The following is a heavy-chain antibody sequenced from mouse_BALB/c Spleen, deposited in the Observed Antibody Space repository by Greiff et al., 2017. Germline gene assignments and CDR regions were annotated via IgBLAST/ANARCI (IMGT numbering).Heavy chain of an antibody. CDR3: ARDYGNSYYAMDY. D-gene: IGHD2-1*01. Sequence: DVKLVESGGDLVKPGGSLKLSCAASGFTFSSYGMSWVRQPPDKRLEWVATISSGGSYTYYPDSLKGRFTISRNNAKNTLYLKMSSLKSEDTAMYYYARDYGNSYYAMDYWGQGTSVTVSS. J-gene: IGHJ4*01. CDR2: ISSGGSYT. V-gene: IGHV5-6*02. CDR1: GFTFSSYG.